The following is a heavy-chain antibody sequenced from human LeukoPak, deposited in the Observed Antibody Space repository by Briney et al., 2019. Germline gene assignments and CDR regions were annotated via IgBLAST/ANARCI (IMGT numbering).Heavy chain of an antibody. D-gene: IGHD3-10*01. CDR2: IYHTGST. CDR3: ARAGWIITSGIDY. CDR1: GYSISRGYY. V-gene: IGHV4-38-2*01. J-gene: IGHJ4*02. Sequence: SETLSLTCGVSGYSISRGYYWAWIRQPPGKGLEWIGTIYHTGSTYYTPSLGSRVTISVDTSKNEFSLNLNSMTAADTAVYCCARAGWIITSGIDYWGQGALVTVSS.